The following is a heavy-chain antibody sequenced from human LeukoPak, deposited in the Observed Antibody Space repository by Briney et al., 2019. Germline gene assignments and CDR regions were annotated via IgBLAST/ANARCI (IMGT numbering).Heavy chain of an antibody. CDR2: IKQDGSEK. J-gene: IGHJ5*02. D-gene: IGHD6-13*01. CDR1: GFTFSSYW. V-gene: IGHV3-7*01. Sequence: GGSLRLSCAASGFTFSSYWMSWVRQAPGKGLEWVANIKQDGSEKYYVDSVKGRFTISRDNAKNSLYPQMNSLRAEDTAVYYCARDNIAAAGFNWFDPWGQGTLVTVSS. CDR3: ARDNIAAAGFNWFDP.